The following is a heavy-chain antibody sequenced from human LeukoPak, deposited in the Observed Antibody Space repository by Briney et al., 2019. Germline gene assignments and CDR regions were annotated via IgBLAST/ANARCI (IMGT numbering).Heavy chain of an antibody. CDR3: AKDRSSCWYVAFDI. D-gene: IGHD6-19*01. V-gene: IGHV3-23*01. CDR2: IRGSGGST. CDR1: GFTFSSYA. J-gene: IGHJ3*02. Sequence: GGSLRLSCAASGFTFSSYAMSWVRQAPGEGLEWVSSIRGSGGSTYYSDSVKGRFTISRDTSKNTLYLQLNSVRAEDTALYYCAKDRSSCWYVAFDIGGQGTMVIVSS.